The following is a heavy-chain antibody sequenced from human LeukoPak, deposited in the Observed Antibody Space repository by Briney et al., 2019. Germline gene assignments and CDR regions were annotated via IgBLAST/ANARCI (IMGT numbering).Heavy chain of an antibody. CDR1: GFTFSSYA. D-gene: IGHD6-6*01. J-gene: IGHJ3*02. Sequence: PGGSLRLSCAASGFTFSSYAMSWVRQAPGKGLEWVSAISGSGGSTYYADSVKGRFTISRDNSKNTLYLQMNSLRAEDTAVYCCAKQFSAYSSSSGAFDIWGQGTMVTVSS. CDR3: AKQFSAYSSSSGAFDI. V-gene: IGHV3-23*01. CDR2: ISGSGGST.